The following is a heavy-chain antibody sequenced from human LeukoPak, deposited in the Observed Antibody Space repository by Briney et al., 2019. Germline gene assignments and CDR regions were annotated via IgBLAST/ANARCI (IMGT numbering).Heavy chain of an antibody. V-gene: IGHV3-7*01. Sequence: GGSLRLSCAASGFTFSNYWMSWDRQAPGKGLEWVVNIREDGSEKYYVDSVKGQFTISRDNAKNSLFLQMDSLRAEDTAVYYCARDLAGHYYGSGSSFDYWGQGTLVTVSS. CDR1: GFTFSNYW. D-gene: IGHD3-10*01. J-gene: IGHJ4*02. CDR3: ARDLAGHYYGSGSSFDY. CDR2: IREDGSEK.